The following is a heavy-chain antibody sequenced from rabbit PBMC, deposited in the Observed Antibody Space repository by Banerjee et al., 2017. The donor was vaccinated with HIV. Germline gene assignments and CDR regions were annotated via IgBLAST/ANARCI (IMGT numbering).Heavy chain of an antibody. D-gene: IGHD4-1*01. V-gene: IGHV1S40*01. Sequence: QSMEESGGGLVQPEGSLALTCTASGFDLSNYYYMYWVRQAPGKGLEWIGCIYTGGSGGIYYASWAKGRFTISKTSSTTVTLQMTSLTAADTATYFCARDLAGVVGWNLNLWGPGTLVTVS. CDR1: GFDLSNYYY. CDR3: ARDLAGVVGWNLNL. CDR2: IYTGGSGGI. J-gene: IGHJ4*01.